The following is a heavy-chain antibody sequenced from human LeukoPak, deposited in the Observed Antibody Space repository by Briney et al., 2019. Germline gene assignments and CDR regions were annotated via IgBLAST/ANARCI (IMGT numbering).Heavy chain of an antibody. CDR3: ARAITYYDFWSGYSLDH. Sequence: PSETLSLTCAVYGGSFSGYYWSWIRQPPGKGLEWIGEISHSGSTNYNPSLKSRVTISVDTSKNQFSLKLSSVTAADTAVYYCARAITYYDFWSGYSLDHWGQGTLVTVSS. J-gene: IGHJ4*02. V-gene: IGHV4-34*01. CDR1: GGSFSGYY. CDR2: ISHSGST. D-gene: IGHD3-3*01.